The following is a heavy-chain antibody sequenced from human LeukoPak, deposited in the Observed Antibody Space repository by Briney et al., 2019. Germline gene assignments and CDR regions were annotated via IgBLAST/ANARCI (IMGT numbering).Heavy chain of an antibody. Sequence: GGSLRLSCAASGFTFSSYGMHWVRQAPGKGLEGVAVISYDGSNKYYADSVKGRFTISRDSSKNTLYLQMNSLRAEDTAVYYCAKSVVATRYLVDYWGQGTLVTVSP. J-gene: IGHJ4*02. CDR3: AKSVVATRYLVDY. D-gene: IGHD5-12*01. V-gene: IGHV3-30*18. CDR2: ISYDGSNK. CDR1: GFTFSSYG.